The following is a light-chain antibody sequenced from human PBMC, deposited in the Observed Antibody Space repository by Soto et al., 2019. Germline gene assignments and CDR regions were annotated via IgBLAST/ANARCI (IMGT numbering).Light chain of an antibody. J-gene: IGKJ1*01. CDR2: KAS. CDR3: QHYNSYSEA. CDR1: QTISSW. Sequence: DIQMTQSPSTLSGSVGDRVTITCRASQTISSWLAWYQQKPGKAPKLLIYKASTLKSGVTSRFSGSGSGTEFTLTISSLQPDDFATYYCQHYNSYSEAFSQGTKVELK. V-gene: IGKV1-5*03.